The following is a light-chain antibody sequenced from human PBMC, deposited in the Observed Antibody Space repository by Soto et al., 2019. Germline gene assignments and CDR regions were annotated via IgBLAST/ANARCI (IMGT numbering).Light chain of an antibody. V-gene: IGLV6-57*02. CDR1: SGSIASNY. CDR2: EDN. J-gene: IGLJ3*02. Sequence: NFMLTQPHSVSESPGKTVTISCTGSSGSIASNYVQWYQQRPGSAPTTVIYEDNQRPSGVPDRFSGSIDSSSNSASLTISGLKTEDEADYYCQSYDSSNQGVFCGGTKLTVL. CDR3: QSYDSSNQGV.